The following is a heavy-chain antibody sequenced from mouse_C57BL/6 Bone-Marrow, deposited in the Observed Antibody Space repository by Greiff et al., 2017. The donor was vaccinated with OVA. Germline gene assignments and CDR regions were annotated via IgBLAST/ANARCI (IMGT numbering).Heavy chain of an antibody. J-gene: IGHJ1*03. D-gene: IGHD1-1*01. CDR1: GYTFTSYG. CDR3: ASSVVAKGYWYFDV. CDR2: IYPRSGNT. Sequence: QVQLQQSGAELARPGASVKLSCKASGYTFTSYGISWVKQRTGQSLEWIGEIYPRSGNTYYNEKFKGKATLTADKSSSTAYMELRSLTSEDSAVYFCASSVVAKGYWYFDVWGTGTTVTVSS. V-gene: IGHV1-81*01.